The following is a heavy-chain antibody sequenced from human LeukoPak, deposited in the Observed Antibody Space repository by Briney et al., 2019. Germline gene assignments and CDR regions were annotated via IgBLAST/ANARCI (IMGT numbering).Heavy chain of an antibody. J-gene: IGHJ6*02. D-gene: IGHD2-15*01. Sequence: GGSLRLSCAASGFTFSDYYMSWIRQAPGKGLAWVSYISSSGSTIYYADSVKGRFTISRDNAKNSLYLQMNSLRAEDTAVYYCASLRYCSGDSCPPSYYYYGMDVWGQGTTVTVSS. CDR3: ASLRYCSGDSCPPSYYYYGMDV. V-gene: IGHV3-11*01. CDR2: ISSSGSTI. CDR1: GFTFSDYY.